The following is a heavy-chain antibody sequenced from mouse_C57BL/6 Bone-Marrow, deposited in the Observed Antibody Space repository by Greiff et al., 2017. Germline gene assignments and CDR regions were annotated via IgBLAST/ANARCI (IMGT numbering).Heavy chain of an antibody. J-gene: IGHJ3*01. D-gene: IGHD2-5*01. CDR2: IYPRSGST. CDR3: ARSGSYSNYFAWFAY. V-gene: IGHV1-81*01. Sequence: VQLQQSGAELARPGASVKLSCKASGYTFTSYGISWVKQRPGQGLEWIGEIYPRSGSTYYNEKFKSKATLTADKSSSTAYMELRILTSEDSAVYFCARSGSYSNYFAWFAYWGQGTLVTVSA. CDR1: GYTFTSYG.